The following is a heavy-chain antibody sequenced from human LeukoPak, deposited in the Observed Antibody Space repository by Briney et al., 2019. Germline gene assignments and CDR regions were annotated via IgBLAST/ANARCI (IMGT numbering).Heavy chain of an antibody. J-gene: IGHJ4*02. V-gene: IGHV3-30*18. CDR2: ISSDGNNK. CDR1: GFTFSSYG. Sequence: PGGSLRLSCAASGFTFSSYGMHWVRQAPGKGLEWVAVISSDGNNKNYVDSVKGRFTFTRDNSKNTLYLQMNSLRAEDTAVYYCAKDEHYYDSSGYWSWGQGTLVTVSS. CDR3: AKDEHYYDSSGYWS. D-gene: IGHD3-22*01.